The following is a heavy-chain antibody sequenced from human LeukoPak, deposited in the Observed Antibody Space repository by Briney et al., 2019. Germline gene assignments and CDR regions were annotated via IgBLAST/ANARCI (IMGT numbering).Heavy chain of an antibody. V-gene: IGHV1-2*02. D-gene: IGHD6-19*01. CDR3: AKEGNSGWVPNY. Sequence: ASVKVSCKASGYTFTGYYIHWVRQAPGQGLEWMGWINPNNGDTNFAQKFQGRVTMTRDTSISTVYMELSRLRSDDTAVYYCAKEGNSGWVPNYRGQGTLVTVSS. CDR2: INPNNGDT. CDR1: GYTFTGYY. J-gene: IGHJ4*02.